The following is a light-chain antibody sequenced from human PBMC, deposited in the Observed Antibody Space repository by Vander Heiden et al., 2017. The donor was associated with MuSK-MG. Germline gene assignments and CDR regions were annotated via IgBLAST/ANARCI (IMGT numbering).Light chain of an antibody. Sequence: DIHMTQSPSTLSASVCDRVTITCRASQSISSWLAWYQQKPGKAPKLLIYKASSLESGVPSRFSGTGSGTEFTLTISSLQPDDFATYYCQQYNTYPTFGGGTKVEIK. CDR1: QSISSW. CDR3: QQYNTYPT. V-gene: IGKV1-5*03. CDR2: KAS. J-gene: IGKJ4*01.